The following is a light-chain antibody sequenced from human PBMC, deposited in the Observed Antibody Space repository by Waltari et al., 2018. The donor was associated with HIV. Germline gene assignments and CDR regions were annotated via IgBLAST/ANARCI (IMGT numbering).Light chain of an antibody. J-gene: IGLJ2*01. CDR3: HSRDTTGDLLV. CDR1: RLVDKY. Sequence: SYELTQTPSVSVSVGQTASITCSGDRLVDKYVSWYQQKPGQSPKLVMFEDKNRPSGIPERFTGSNVWRTATLTITGTQPMDEADYYCHSRDTTGDLLVFGGGTKLTVL. CDR2: EDK. V-gene: IGLV3-1*01.